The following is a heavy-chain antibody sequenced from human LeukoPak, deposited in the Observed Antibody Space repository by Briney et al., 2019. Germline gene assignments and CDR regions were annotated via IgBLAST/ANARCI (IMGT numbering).Heavy chain of an antibody. CDR2: MNPNSGNT. D-gene: IGHD3-3*01. J-gene: IGHJ4*02. V-gene: IGHV1-8*01. CDR3: ARMGDYDFWSGTRYYLDY. CDR1: GYTFTSYD. Sequence: ASVKVSFKASGYTFTSYDINWVRQATGQGLEWMGWMNPNSGNTGYAQKFQGRVTMTRNTTISTAYMELSSLRSEDTAVYYCARMGDYDFWSGTRYYLDYWGQGTLVTVSS.